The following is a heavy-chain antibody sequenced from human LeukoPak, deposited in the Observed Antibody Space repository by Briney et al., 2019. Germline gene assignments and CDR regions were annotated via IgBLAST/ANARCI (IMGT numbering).Heavy chain of an antibody. V-gene: IGHV4-34*12. J-gene: IGHJ4*02. CDR2: ILHTGST. D-gene: IGHD4-23*01. CDR3: ARYYGGNSCPDY. Sequence: SETLSLTCAVSGGSFSGNYWSWIRQPPGKGLEWIGDILHTGSTNYNPSLKSRLTMSVDTSKNQFSLKLSSVTAADTAVYYCARYYGGNSCPDYWGQGTLVTVSS. CDR1: GGSFSGNY.